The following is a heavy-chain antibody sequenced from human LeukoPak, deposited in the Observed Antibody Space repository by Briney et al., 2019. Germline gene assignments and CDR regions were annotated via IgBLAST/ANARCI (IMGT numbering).Heavy chain of an antibody. CDR2: INAGNGNT. D-gene: IGHD2-2*01. CDR3: ARDPDCSSTSCHWNWFDP. CDR1: GYTFTSYA. V-gene: IGHV1-3*01. Sequence: GASVKVSCKASGYTFTSYAMHWVRQAPGQRLEWMGWINAGNGNTKYSQKFQGRVTITRDTSASTAYMELSSLRSEDTAVYYCARDPDCSSTSCHWNWFDPWGQGTLVTVSS. J-gene: IGHJ5*02.